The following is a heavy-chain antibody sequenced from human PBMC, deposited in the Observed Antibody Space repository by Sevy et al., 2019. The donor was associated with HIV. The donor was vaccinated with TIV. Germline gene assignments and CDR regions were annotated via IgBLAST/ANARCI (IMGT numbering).Heavy chain of an antibody. J-gene: IGHJ4*02. Sequence: ASVKVSCKASGYTFTAYYLYWVRQAPGQGLECMGWINPNSGGTNSAQKSEGRVTMTRDTSTTTAFIELISLTYDDTAVYYCALAYGSGIHWGQGTLVTVSS. CDR2: INPNSGGT. D-gene: IGHD3-10*01. V-gene: IGHV1-2*02. CDR1: GYTFTAYY. CDR3: ALAYGSGIH.